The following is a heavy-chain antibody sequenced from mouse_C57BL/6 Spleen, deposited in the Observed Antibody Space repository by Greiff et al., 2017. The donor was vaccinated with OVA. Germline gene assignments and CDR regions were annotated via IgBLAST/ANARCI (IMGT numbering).Heavy chain of an antibody. CDR2: IDPSDSYT. V-gene: IGHV1-50*01. Sequence: VQLQQPGAELVKPGASVKLSCKASGSTFTSYWMQWVKQRPGQGLEWIGEIDPSDSYTNYNQKFKGKATLTVDTSSSTAYMQLSSLTSEDSAVYYCARQGYFDVWGTGTTVTVSS. J-gene: IGHJ1*03. CDR3: ARQGYFDV. CDR1: GSTFTSYW.